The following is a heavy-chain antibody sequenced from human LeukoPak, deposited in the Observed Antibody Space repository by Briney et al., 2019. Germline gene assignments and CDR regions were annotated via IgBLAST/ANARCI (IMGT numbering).Heavy chain of an antibody. CDR3: AKRGYSSSWYLPHFDY. CDR1: GFTFSNYA. J-gene: IGHJ4*02. CDR2: ISYDGSNK. V-gene: IGHV3-30*04. D-gene: IGHD6-13*01. Sequence: GGSLRLSCAASGFTFSNYAMHWVRQAPGKGLEWVAVISYDGSNKYYTDSVKGRFTISRDNSKNTLYLQMNSLRAEDTAVYYCAKRGYSSSWYLPHFDYWGQGTLVTVSS.